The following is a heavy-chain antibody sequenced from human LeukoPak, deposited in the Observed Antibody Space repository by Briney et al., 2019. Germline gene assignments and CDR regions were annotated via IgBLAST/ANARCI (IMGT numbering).Heavy chain of an antibody. D-gene: IGHD3-22*01. V-gene: IGHV1-69*13. CDR2: IIPIFGTA. CDR3: ARNYYDSSGYYREYYFDY. J-gene: IGHJ4*02. Sequence: SVKVSCTASGGTFSSYAISWVRQAPGQGLEWMGGIIPIFGTANYAQKFQGRVTITADESTSTAYMELSSLRSEDTAVYYCARNYYDSSGYYREYYFDYGGQGTLVTVSS. CDR1: GGTFSSYA.